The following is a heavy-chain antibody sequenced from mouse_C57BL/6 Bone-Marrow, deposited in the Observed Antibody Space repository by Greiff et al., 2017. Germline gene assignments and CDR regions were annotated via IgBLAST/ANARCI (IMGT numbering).Heavy chain of an antibody. CDR2: IDPENGDT. V-gene: IGHV14-4*01. CDR3: TRDGSRDARDY. J-gene: IGHJ4*01. D-gene: IGHD1-1*01. Sequence: EVQLQQSGAELVRPGASVKLSCTASGFNIKDDYMHWVKQRPEQGLEWIGWIDPENGDTEYASKFQGKATITADTSSNTAYLQLSSLTSEDTAVYFCTRDGSRDARDYWGQGTTVTVSS. CDR1: GFNIKDDY.